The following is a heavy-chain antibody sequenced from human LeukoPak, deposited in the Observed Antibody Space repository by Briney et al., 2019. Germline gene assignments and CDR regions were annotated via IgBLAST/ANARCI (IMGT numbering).Heavy chain of an antibody. CDR1: GYSFTSYG. D-gene: IGHD1-26*01. CDR3: ARGISGNYRYYFDY. Sequence: ASVKVSCKASGYSFTSYGVIWVRQAPGQGLEWMGWVDLYNGNTNYAQKLQGRVTVTTDTSTSTAYMELRSLRSDDTAVYYCARGISGNYRYYFDYWGQGTLVIVSS. CDR2: VDLYNGNT. V-gene: IGHV1-18*01. J-gene: IGHJ4*02.